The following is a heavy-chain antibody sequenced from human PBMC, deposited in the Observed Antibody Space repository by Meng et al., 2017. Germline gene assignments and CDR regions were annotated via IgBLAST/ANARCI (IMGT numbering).Heavy chain of an antibody. CDR1: GYTFTGYY. J-gene: IGHJ5*02. Sequence: QVQLVQSGAEVKKPGASVKVSCKASGYTFTGYYMHWVRQAPGQGLESMGRINPNSGGTNYAQKFQGRVTMTRDTSISTAYMELSRLRSDDTAVYYCARDPIAAAAPIADWFDPWGQGTLVTVSS. CDR3: ARDPIAAAAPIADWFDP. CDR2: INPNSGGT. D-gene: IGHD6-13*01. V-gene: IGHV1-2*06.